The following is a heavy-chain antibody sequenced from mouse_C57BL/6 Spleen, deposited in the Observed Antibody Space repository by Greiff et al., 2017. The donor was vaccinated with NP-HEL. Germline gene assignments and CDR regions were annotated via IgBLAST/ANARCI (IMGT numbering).Heavy chain of an antibody. CDR2: INPNNGGT. CDR3: AREDDGYYGLAY. CDR1: GYTFTDYN. V-gene: IGHV1-18*01. J-gene: IGHJ3*01. D-gene: IGHD2-3*01. Sequence: EVQLQQSGPELVKPGASVKIPCKASGYTFTDYNMDWVKQSHGKSLEWIGDINPNNGGTIYNQKFKGKATLTVDKSSSTAYMELRSLTSEDTAVYYCAREDDGYYGLAYWGQGTLVTVSA.